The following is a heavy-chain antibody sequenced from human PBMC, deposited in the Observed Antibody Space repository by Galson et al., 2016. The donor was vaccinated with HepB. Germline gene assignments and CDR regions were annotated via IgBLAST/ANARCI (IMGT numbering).Heavy chain of an antibody. J-gene: IGHJ4*02. D-gene: IGHD2-2*01. Sequence: SVKVSCKASGDTFSNYAISWVRQAPGQGLEWMGIINPSGGSTSYAQKFQGRVTMTRDTSTSTVYMELSSLRSEDTAVYYCARNAMYCSSTSCSTYYFDYWGQGTLVTVSS. V-gene: IGHV1-46*01. CDR2: INPSGGST. CDR1: GDTFSNYA. CDR3: ARNAMYCSSTSCSTYYFDY.